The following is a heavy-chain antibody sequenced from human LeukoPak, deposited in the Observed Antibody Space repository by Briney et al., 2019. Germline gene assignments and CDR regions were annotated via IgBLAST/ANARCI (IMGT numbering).Heavy chain of an antibody. J-gene: IGHJ4*02. CDR2: IYYSGST. CDR3: ARHDIYGDYLFNY. V-gene: IGHV4-59*08. Sequence: PSETLSLTCTVSGGSIRSYYWSWIRQPPGKGLEWIGYIYYSGSTNYNPSLKSRVTISVDTSKNQFSLKLSSVTAADTAVYYCARHDIYGDYLFNYWGQGTLVTVSS. CDR1: GGSIRSYY. D-gene: IGHD4-17*01.